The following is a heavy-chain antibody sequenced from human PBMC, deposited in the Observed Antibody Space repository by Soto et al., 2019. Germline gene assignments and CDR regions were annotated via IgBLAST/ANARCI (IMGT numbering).Heavy chain of an antibody. CDR1: GFTFSNYA. Sequence: GGSLRLSCAASGFTFSNYAIHWVRQAPGKGLEWVAVISYDGRNKYYTDSVKGRFTISRDNSKNTLYLQMDSLRDEDTAMYYCARGKAAGDYWGQGTLVTVSS. V-gene: IGHV3-30*04. J-gene: IGHJ4*02. CDR2: ISYDGRNK. D-gene: IGHD6-13*01. CDR3: ARGKAAGDY.